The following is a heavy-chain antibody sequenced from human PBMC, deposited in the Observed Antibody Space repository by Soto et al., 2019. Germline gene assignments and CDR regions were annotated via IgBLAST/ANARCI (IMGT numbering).Heavy chain of an antibody. V-gene: IGHV4-39*01. J-gene: IGHJ4*02. CDR1: GGSVSSTNHY. CDR2: IYYSGMT. CDR3: ARHGYYYDSTGYYYFV. D-gene: IGHD3-22*01. Sequence: KPSETLSLTCSVSGGSVSSTNHYWGWIRQPPGKGLEWIGDIYYSGMTRYNPSLKSRVTMSVDTSNNQFSLKLSSVTAADTAVYYCARHGYYYDSTGYYYFVWGQGTLVTVSS.